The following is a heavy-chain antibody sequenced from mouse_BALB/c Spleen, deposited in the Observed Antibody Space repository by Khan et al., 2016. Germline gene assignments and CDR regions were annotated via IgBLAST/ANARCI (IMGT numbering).Heavy chain of an antibody. CDR1: GYSITSDYA. Sequence: EVQLQESGPGLVKPSQSLSLTCTVTGYSITSDYAWNWIRQFPGNKLEWMGYISYSGSTSYNPSLKSRISITRDTSKNQFFLQLNSVTTDDTATYYCARFYYGSSFDYWGQGTTLTVSS. CDR2: ISYSGST. J-gene: IGHJ2*01. D-gene: IGHD1-1*01. CDR3: ARFYYGSSFDY. V-gene: IGHV3-2*02.